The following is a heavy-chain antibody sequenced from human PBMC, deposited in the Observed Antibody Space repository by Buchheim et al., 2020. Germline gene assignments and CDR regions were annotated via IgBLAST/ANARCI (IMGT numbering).Heavy chain of an antibody. Sequence: QLQLQESGPGLVKPSETLSLTCTVSGGSISSSSYYWGWIRQPPGKGLEWIGSIYYSGSTYYNPSLKSRVTISVDTSKNQFSLKLSSVTAADTAVYYCARDAQPLIADNWFDPWGQGTL. V-gene: IGHV4-39*07. D-gene: IGHD3-16*01. J-gene: IGHJ5*02. CDR2: IYYSGST. CDR1: GGSISSSSYY. CDR3: ARDAQPLIADNWFDP.